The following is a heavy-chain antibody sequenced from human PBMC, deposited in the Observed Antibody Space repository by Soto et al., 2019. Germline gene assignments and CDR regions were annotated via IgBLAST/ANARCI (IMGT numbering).Heavy chain of an antibody. CDR1: GGTFSSYA. D-gene: IGHD3-16*02. CDR2: IIPIFGTA. CDR3: ARQFEVISSSSSGMDA. Sequence: GASVKVSCKASGGTFSSYAITWVRQAPGQGLEWMGGIIPIFGTANYAQKFQARVTITADESTSTAYMELSSLRSEDTAVYYCARQFEVISSSSSGMDAWGQGTTVTVSS. V-gene: IGHV1-69*13. J-gene: IGHJ6*02.